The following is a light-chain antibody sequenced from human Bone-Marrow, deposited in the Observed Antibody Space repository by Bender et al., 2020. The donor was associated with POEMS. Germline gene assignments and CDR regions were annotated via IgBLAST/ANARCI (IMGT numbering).Light chain of an antibody. Sequence: QSALTQPASVSGSPGQSITISCTGTSSDVGAYNYVSWYQQHPNKAPKLIIYDVTIRPSGVSNRFSGSKSGNTASLTISGLQAEDEADYYCSSYTTITTGVFGGGTKVTVL. CDR3: SSYTTITTGV. V-gene: IGLV2-14*03. J-gene: IGLJ3*02. CDR1: SSDVGAYNY. CDR2: DVT.